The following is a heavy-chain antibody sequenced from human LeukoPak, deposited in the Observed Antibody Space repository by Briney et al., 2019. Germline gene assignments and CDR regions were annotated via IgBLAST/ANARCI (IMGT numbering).Heavy chain of an antibody. CDR2: LHLDGRT. CDR3: AREGGFYRPLDY. J-gene: IGHJ4*02. Sequence: SETLSLTCAVSGGSVTSTNWWTWVRQPPGKGLEWIGELHLDGRTNYNPSLTGRLTLSVDLYENHISLKLTSVTAADTAVYYCAREGGFYRPLDYLGQGTLVTVSS. V-gene: IGHV4-4*02. D-gene: IGHD3-3*01. CDR1: GGSVTSTNW.